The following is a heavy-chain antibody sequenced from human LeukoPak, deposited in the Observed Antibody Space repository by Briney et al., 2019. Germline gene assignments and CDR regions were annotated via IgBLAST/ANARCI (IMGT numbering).Heavy chain of an antibody. J-gene: IGHJ4*02. Sequence: ASVKVCCKASGYTFTDYYMHWVRQAPGQGLEWMGWINPNSGGTNYAQKFQGRVTMTRDTSISTAYMELSRLKSDDTAMYYCARGPNYGGYPDWGQGTLVPVSS. CDR2: INPNSGGT. V-gene: IGHV1-2*02. CDR1: GYTFTDYY. D-gene: IGHD5-12*01. CDR3: ARGPNYGGYPD.